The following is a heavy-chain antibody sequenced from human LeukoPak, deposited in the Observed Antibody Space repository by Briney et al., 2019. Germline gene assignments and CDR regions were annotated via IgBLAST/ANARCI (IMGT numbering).Heavy chain of an antibody. Sequence: ASVKVSCKVSGYTLTELSMHWVRQAPGRGLEWMGGFDPEDGETIYAQKFQGRVTMTEDTSTDTAYMELSSLRSEDTAVYYCATGLTRERFVLRFLEWLFQFDYWGQGTLVTVSS. CDR1: GYTLTELS. CDR2: FDPEDGET. CDR3: ATGLTRERFVLRFLEWLFQFDY. D-gene: IGHD3-3*01. V-gene: IGHV1-24*01. J-gene: IGHJ4*02.